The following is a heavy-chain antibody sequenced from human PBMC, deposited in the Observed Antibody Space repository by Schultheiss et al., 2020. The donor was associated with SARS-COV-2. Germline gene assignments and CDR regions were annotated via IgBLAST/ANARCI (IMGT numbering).Heavy chain of an antibody. CDR2: IIPILDIT. CDR1: GGTFSSYA. Sequence: SVKVSCKASGGTFSSYAISWVRQAPGQGLEWMGRIIPILDITNYAQKFQDRVTITADKSTSTAYMELRSLRSDDTAVYYCARDPCYDFWRGYFVDSGMDVWGQGTTVTVSS. D-gene: IGHD3-3*01. J-gene: IGHJ6*02. CDR3: ARDPCYDFWRGYFVDSGMDV. V-gene: IGHV1-69*04.